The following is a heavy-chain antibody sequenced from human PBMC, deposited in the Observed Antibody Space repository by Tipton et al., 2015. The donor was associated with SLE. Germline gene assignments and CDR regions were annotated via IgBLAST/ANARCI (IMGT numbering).Heavy chain of an antibody. V-gene: IGHV4-34*01. CDR1: GGSFSGYY. CDR3: ARGGRAPLRSSWSNPFDI. CDR2: INHSGST. Sequence: TLSLTCAVYGGSFSGYYWSWIRQPPGKGLEWIGEINHSGSTNYNPSLKSRVTISVDTSKNQFSLKLSSVTAADTAVYYCARGGRAPLRSSWSNPFDIWGQGTMVTVSS. J-gene: IGHJ3*02. D-gene: IGHD6-13*01.